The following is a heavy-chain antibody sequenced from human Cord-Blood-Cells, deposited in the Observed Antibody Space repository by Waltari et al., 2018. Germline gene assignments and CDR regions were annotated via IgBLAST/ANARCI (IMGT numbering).Heavy chain of an antibody. Sequence: QVQLQQWGAGLLKPSETLSLTCAVYGGSFSGYYWSWISQPPGKGLEWIGEINHRGSTNYNPSLKSRVTISVDTSKNQFSLKLSSVTAADTAVYYWARTDIVVVPAAIGVWFDPWGQGTLVTVSS. CDR2: INHRGST. J-gene: IGHJ5*02. V-gene: IGHV4-34*01. CDR3: ARTDIVVVPAAIGVWFDP. D-gene: IGHD2-2*01. CDR1: GGSFSGYY.